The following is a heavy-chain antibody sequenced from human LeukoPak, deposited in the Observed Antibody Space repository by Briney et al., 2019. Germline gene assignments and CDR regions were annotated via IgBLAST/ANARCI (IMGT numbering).Heavy chain of an antibody. CDR2: IYYSGNT. D-gene: IGHD1-26*01. Sequence: PSETLSLTCTVSGGSISSYYWSWIRQPPGKGLEWIGYIYYSGNTKYNPSLKSRVTISVDTSKNQFSLKLSSVTAADTAVYYCARERAPDFSGKPFYFDYWGQGTLVTVSS. CDR1: GGSISSYY. CDR3: ARERAPDFSGKPFYFDY. J-gene: IGHJ4*02. V-gene: IGHV4-59*12.